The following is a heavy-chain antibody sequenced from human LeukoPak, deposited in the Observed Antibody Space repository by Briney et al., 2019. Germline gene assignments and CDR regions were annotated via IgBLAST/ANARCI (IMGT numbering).Heavy chain of an antibody. Sequence: GGSLRLSCAASGFIFSSYSMNWVRQAPGKGLEWVSSISRRSNYKYYPDSVKGRFTISRDNAKNSLYLQMNSLRAEDTAVYYCARDLRDYDFWSGVMDVWGKGTTVTDSS. J-gene: IGHJ6*03. CDR3: ARDLRDYDFWSGVMDV. CDR2: ISRRSNYK. V-gene: IGHV3-21*01. CDR1: GFIFSSYS. D-gene: IGHD3-3*01.